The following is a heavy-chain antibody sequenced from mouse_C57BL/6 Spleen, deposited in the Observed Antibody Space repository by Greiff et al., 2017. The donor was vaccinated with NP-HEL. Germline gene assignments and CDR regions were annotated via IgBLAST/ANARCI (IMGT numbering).Heavy chain of an antibody. Sequence: QVQLQQPGAELVKPGASVKLSCKASGYTFTSYWMHWVKQRPGQGLEWIGMIHPNSGSTNYNEKFKSKATLTVDKSSSTAYMQLSSLTSEDSAVYYCVKKGGYNYAMDYWGQGTSVTVSS. D-gene: IGHD3-2*02. CDR2: IHPNSGST. CDR1: GYTFTSYW. V-gene: IGHV1-64*01. CDR3: VKKGGYNYAMDY. J-gene: IGHJ4*01.